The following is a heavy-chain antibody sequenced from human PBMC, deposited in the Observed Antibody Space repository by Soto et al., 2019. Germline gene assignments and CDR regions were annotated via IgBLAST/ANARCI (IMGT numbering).Heavy chain of an antibody. V-gene: IGHV4-4*02. CDR1: GCSISSSNW. CDR2: IYHSGST. D-gene: IGHD6-19*01. CDR3: ARVAVAGTRVDY. J-gene: IGHJ4*02. Sequence: SETLSLACAVSGCSISSSNWWSWVRQPPGKGLEWIGEIYHSGSTNYNPSLKSRVTISVDKSKNQFSLKLSSVTAADTAVYYCARVAVAGTRVDYWGQGTLVTVAS.